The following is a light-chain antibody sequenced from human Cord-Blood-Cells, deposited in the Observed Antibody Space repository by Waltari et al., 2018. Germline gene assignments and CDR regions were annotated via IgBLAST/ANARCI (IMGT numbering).Light chain of an antibody. Sequence: QSALTQPASVSGSPGQSITISCTGTSSDVGSYKLVSWYQQHPGKAPKLMSYEGSKRPSGVSNRVSGSKSGNTASLTISGLQAEDEADYYCCSYAGSSTWVFGGGTKLTVL. CDR1: SSDVGSYKL. V-gene: IGLV2-23*01. CDR2: EGS. J-gene: IGLJ3*02. CDR3: CSYAGSSTWV.